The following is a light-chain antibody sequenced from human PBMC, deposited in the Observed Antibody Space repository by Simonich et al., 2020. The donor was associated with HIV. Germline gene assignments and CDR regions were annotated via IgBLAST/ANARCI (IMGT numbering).Light chain of an antibody. Sequence: DIQMTLSPSSLSSSLGDKVTITWRAIQSINTYLNWYQHKLGEAPKLLIYAASSLQGGVPSRFSGSGSGTDFTRTISSLQPEDFATYYCQQSYITLPYTFGQGTKLEIK. J-gene: IGKJ2*01. CDR3: QQSYITLPYT. CDR2: AAS. V-gene: IGKV1-39*01. CDR1: QSINTY.